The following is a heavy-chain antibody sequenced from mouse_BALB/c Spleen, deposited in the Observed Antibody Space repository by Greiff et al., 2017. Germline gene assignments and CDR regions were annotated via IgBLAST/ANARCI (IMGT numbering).Heavy chain of an antibody. CDR1: GFTFSSFG. J-gene: IGHJ2*01. V-gene: IGHV5-17*02. CDR3: ARSASFSPHFDY. Sequence: EVKLMESGGGLVQPGGSRKLSCAASGFTFSSFGMHWVRQAPEKGLEWVAYISSGSSTIYYADTVKGRFTISRDNPKNTLFLQMTSLRSEDTAMYYCARSASFSPHFDYWGQGTTLTVSS. CDR2: ISSGSSTI. D-gene: IGHD6-1*01.